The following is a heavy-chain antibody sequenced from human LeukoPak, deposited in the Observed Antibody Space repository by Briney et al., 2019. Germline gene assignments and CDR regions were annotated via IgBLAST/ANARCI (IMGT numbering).Heavy chain of an antibody. J-gene: IGHJ4*02. CDR2: INPSSGAT. V-gene: IGHV1-2*02. CDR3: ARVTYDRSGYYNGIPY. D-gene: IGHD3-22*01. Sequence: GASVKVSCKASGYTFTGYFIHWVRQAPGQGLEWMGWINPSSGATNYAQNFQGRVTLTRETSISTAYMEVSRLLSDDTAVYYCARVTYDRSGYYNGIPYWGQGTLVIVSS. CDR1: GYTFTGYF.